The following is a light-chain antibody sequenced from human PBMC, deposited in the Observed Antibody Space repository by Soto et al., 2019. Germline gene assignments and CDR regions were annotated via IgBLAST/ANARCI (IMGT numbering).Light chain of an antibody. CDR3: GTWDSSLIAL. J-gene: IGLJ1*01. V-gene: IGLV1-51*02. Sequence: QSVLTQPPSVSAAPGQKVTISCSGNSSNIGSNDVSWYQQLPGKAPKLLIYENSQRPSGIPDRFSGSKSGTSATLGITGLQTGDEADDYCGTWDSSLIALFGTGTKVTVL. CDR1: SSNIGSND. CDR2: ENS.